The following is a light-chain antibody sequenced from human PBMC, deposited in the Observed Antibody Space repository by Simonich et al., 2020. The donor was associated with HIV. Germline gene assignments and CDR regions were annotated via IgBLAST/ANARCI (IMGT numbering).Light chain of an antibody. CDR1: QNVASN. J-gene: IGKJ4*01. V-gene: IGKV3-15*01. Sequence: EIVMTQSPATLSVSPGERATLSCRVSQNVASNLAWYQQKPGQAPRLLIYGASSRATGIPARFSGSGFGTEFTLTISSMQSEDVATYYCQKYNSALHTFGGGTKVEIK. CDR2: GAS. CDR3: QKYNSALHT.